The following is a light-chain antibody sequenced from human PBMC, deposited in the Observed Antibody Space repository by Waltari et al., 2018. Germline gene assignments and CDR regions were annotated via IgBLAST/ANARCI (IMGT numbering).Light chain of an antibody. V-gene: IGKV3-15*01. J-gene: IGKJ2*01. CDR1: QSVTTN. Sequence: EIVMTQSPATLSVSPGERAILSCRASQSVTTNLAWYQQKPGQAPRLLSYGASTRATDIPARFNGSGSGTEFTLTISSLQSEDCAVYYCHQYNDGPPFNFGQGTKLEIK. CDR3: HQYNDGPPFN. CDR2: GAS.